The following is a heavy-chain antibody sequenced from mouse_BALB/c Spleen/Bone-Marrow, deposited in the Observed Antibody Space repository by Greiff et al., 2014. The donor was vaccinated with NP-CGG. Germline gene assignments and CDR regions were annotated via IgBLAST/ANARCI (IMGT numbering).Heavy chain of an antibody. Sequence: VQLQQSGAGLVKPGASVKLSCKASGYTFTEYIIHWVKQRSGQGLEWIGWFYPGSGSIKYNEKFKDKATFTADKSSSTVYMELSSMTSKASEAYFCERPGSYGNNLYFDVWGAGTTVTVSS. CDR3: ERPGSYGNNLYFDV. J-gene: IGHJ1*01. D-gene: IGHD2-10*02. V-gene: IGHV1-62-2*01. CDR2: FYPGSGSI. CDR1: GYTFTEYI.